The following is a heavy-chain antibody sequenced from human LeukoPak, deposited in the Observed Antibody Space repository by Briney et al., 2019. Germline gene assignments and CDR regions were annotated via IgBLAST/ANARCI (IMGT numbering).Heavy chain of an antibody. CDR3: AKGRFGGSGDFDY. CDR2: ISINSSITIGRYTI. V-gene: IGHV3-48*03. J-gene: IGHJ4*02. CDR1: GFTFSNYE. D-gene: IGHD3-10*01. Sequence: GGSLRLSCTASGFTFSNYEMNWVRQAPGKGLEWVSYISINSSITIGRYTINYADSVKGRFTISRDNFHNTLYLQMNSLRPDETAVYYCAKGRFGGSGDFDYWGQGTLVTVSS.